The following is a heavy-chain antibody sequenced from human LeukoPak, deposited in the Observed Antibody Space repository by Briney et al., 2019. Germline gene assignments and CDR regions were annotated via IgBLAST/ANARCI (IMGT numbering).Heavy chain of an antibody. Sequence: GASVKVSCKASGFTFTSSAMQWVRQARGQRLEWIGWIVVGSGNTNYAQKFQERVTITRDMSTSTAYMELSSLRSEDTAVYYCAAEEYSSGRTGAFDIWGQGTMVTVSS. CDR2: IVVGSGNT. J-gene: IGHJ3*02. CDR1: GFTFTSSA. V-gene: IGHV1-58*02. D-gene: IGHD6-19*01. CDR3: AAEEYSSGRTGAFDI.